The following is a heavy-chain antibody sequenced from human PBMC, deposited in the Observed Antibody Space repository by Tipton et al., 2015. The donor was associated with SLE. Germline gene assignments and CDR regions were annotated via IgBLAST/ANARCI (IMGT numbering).Heavy chain of an antibody. CDR2: IHYSGST. CDR3: ARGASPPATAGTVWFDP. J-gene: IGHJ5*02. D-gene: IGHD1-1*01. Sequence: LRLSCTVSGGSISSGVYYWSWIRQRPGKGLEWFGYIHYSGSTYYNPSLKSRITMSVDTSKNQFSLKLSSVTAADTAVYYCARGASPPATAGTVWFDPWGQGVLVTVSS. CDR1: GGSISSGVYY. V-gene: IGHV4-31*03.